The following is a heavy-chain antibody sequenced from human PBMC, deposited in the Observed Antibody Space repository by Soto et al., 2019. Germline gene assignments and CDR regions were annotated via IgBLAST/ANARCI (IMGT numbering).Heavy chain of an antibody. Sequence: XVSLRLSCAASGFTFISYEMNWVRQAPGKGLEWVSYISSSGSTIYYADSVRGRFTISRDNAKNSLYLQMNSLRAEDTAVYYCAREQTAAAGSPLYYYYYGMDVWGQGTTVTVSS. D-gene: IGHD6-13*01. V-gene: IGHV3-48*03. CDR3: AREQTAAAGSPLYYYYYGMDV. CDR1: GFTFISYE. CDR2: ISSSGSTI. J-gene: IGHJ6*02.